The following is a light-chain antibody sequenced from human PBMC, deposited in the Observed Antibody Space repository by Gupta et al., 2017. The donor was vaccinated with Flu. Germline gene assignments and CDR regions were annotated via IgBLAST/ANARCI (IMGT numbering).Light chain of an antibody. J-gene: IGKJ1*01. V-gene: IGKV3-15*01. CDR3: QQEKSWPKA. Sequence: PAALSVSPGERATLSCRASQSVSSNLAWYQQKPGQAPRLLIFDASTRATGVPARFSGSGSGTEFTLTISRLQSEDFAAYYCQQEKSWPKAFGQGTKVEI. CDR2: DAS. CDR1: QSVSSN.